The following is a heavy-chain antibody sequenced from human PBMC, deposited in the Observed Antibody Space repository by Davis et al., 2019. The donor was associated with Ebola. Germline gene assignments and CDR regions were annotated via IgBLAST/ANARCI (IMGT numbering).Heavy chain of an antibody. CDR3: ARSGYCSGGSCSYFDL. D-gene: IGHD2-15*01. V-gene: IGHV4-39*07. CDR2: IYYSGTT. Sequence: PGGSLRLSCTVSDGSISSSSYYWGWLRQPPGKGLEWIGIIYYSGTTQYKSSLKSRVTISVDTSKNQFSLKLSSVTAADTAVYYCARSGYCSGGSCSYFDLWGRGTLVTVSS. CDR1: DGSISSSSYY. J-gene: IGHJ2*01.